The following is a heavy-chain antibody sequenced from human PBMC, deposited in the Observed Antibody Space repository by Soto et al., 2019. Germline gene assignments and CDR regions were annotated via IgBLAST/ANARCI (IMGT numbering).Heavy chain of an antibody. CDR2: INAANFDT. V-gene: IGHV1-3*01. CDR3: VRRHVSATGIDWFDP. J-gene: IGHJ5*02. D-gene: IGHD6-13*01. Sequence: ASVKVSCKASAYTFTSYGIHWVRQAPGQRLEWLGRINAANFDTKYSPKFQGRVTITRDTSASTAYMELSCLRSEDKAVYYCVRRHVSATGIDWFDPWGQGTLVTV. CDR1: AYTFTSYG.